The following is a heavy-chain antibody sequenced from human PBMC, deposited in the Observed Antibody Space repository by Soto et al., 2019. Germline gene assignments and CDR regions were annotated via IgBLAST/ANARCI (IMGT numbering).Heavy chain of an antibody. Sequence: QVQLVESGGGLVKPGGSLRLSCAASGFTFSDFYMSWIRQAPGKGLEWISYISSSGTVTYYADSVKGRFTISRDNAKNSLYLLINSLRVGDTDVYFCAIVVAVTGASWFNLLGQGNLVTAS. CDR1: GFTFSDFY. V-gene: IGHV3-11*01. CDR2: ISSSGTVT. D-gene: IGHD6-19*01. J-gene: IGHJ5*02. CDR3: AIVVAVTGASWFNL.